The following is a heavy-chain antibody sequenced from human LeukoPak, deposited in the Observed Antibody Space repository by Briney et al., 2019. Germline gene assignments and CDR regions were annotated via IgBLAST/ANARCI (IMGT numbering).Heavy chain of an antibody. V-gene: IGHV3-30*03. J-gene: IGHJ4*02. CDR3: TAGGGTAMVIDY. Sequence: RRSLRLSCAASGFTFSSYGMHWVRQAPGKGLEWVAVISYDGSNKYYADSVKGRFTISRDNSKNTLYLQMNSLRAEDTAVYYCTAGGGTAMVIDYWGQGTLVTVSS. CDR2: ISYDGSNK. D-gene: IGHD5-18*01. CDR1: GFTFSSYG.